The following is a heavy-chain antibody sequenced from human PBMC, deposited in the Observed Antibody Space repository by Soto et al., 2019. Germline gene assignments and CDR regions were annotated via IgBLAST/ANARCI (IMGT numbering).Heavy chain of an antibody. CDR1: GGSTSNYY. CDR2: ISYSGSA. Sequence: QVQLQESGPGLVKPSETLSLTCTFSGGSTSNYYWSWIRQPPAKGRELLGYISYSGSANYNPSLMSRVTISLDTSKNQFSLNLSSVTVADTAVYYCARMIGSGPFDYWGQGTLVTVSS. D-gene: IGHD3-10*01. CDR3: ARMIGSGPFDY. J-gene: IGHJ4*02. V-gene: IGHV4-59*08.